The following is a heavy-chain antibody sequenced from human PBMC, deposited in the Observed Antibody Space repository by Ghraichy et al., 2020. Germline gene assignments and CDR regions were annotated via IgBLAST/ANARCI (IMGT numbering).Heavy chain of an antibody. CDR1: GAPFRTPA. J-gene: IGHJ4*02. D-gene: IGHD5-24*01. CDR2: IIPKFGTS. Sequence: SVKVSCKVSGAPFRTPAPSRVRQSPGQRLERVGAIIPKFGTSNYAPKFQGRVTITADEPTSTAYMEMSSLKSEETAVYFCARGSLLTWLQWPDYFEYWGQGTLFTVSS. CDR3: ARGSLLTWLQWPDYFEY. V-gene: IGHV1-69*13.